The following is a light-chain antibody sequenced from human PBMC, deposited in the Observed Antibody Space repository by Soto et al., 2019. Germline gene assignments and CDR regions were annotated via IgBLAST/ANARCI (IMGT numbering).Light chain of an antibody. J-gene: IGKJ1*01. CDR3: QQYKSYPWT. CDR1: QNIDSW. V-gene: IGKV1-5*03. CDR2: KAS. Sequence: DIQMTQSPSTLSASVGDRVTITCRASQNIDSWLAWYQQKPGKAPKLLIYKASSLESGVPSRFSGSGSGTEFTLTISSLQADDFATYYCQQYKSYPWTFGQGTKVEIK.